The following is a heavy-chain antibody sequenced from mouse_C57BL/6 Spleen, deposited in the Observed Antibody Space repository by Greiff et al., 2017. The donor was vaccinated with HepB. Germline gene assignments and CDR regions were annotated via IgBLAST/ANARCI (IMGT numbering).Heavy chain of an antibody. V-gene: IGHV5-6*02. Sequence: DVKLVESGGDLVKPGGSLKLSCAASGFTFSSYGMSWVRQTPDKRLEWVATISSGGSYTYYPDSVKGRFTITRDNAKNTLYLQMSSLKSEDTAMYCCARQGEDYFDYWGQGTTLTVSS. D-gene: IGHD2-13*01. CDR2: ISSGGSYT. CDR3: ARQGEDYFDY. J-gene: IGHJ2*01. CDR1: GFTFSSYG.